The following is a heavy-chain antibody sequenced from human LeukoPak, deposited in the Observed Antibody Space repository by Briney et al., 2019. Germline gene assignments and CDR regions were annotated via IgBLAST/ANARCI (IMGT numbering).Heavy chain of an antibody. J-gene: IGHJ4*02. CDR2: IFYTGST. Sequence: SETLSLTCTVSGGSTSSGYWSWIRQPPGKGLEWIGYIFYTGSTYYNPSLEGRVTMSVDTSKNQFSLKVPSVTAADTAVYFCARDHPLPSSWGQGTLVTVSS. CDR1: GGSTSSGY. CDR3: ARDHPLPSS. V-gene: IGHV4-59*01.